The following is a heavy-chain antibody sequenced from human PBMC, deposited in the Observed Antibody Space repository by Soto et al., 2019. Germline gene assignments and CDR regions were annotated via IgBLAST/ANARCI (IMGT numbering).Heavy chain of an antibody. J-gene: IGHJ4*02. CDR3: ARFSSNWMYYFDY. V-gene: IGHV4-39*01. CDR1: GGSISSTTYY. CDR2: IYYSGST. D-gene: IGHD1-20*01. Sequence: QLQLQESGPGLVKPSETLSLTCTVSGGSISSTTYYWGWIRQPPGKGLEWIGSIYYSGSTYYNPSLKSRVTISVDTSKNQFSLKLSSVTAADTAVYYCARFSSNWMYYFDYWGQGTLVTASS.